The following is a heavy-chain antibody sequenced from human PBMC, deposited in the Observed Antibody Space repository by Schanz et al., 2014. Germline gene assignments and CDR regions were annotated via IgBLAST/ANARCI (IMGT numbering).Heavy chain of an antibody. CDR2: ISYDGSKK. D-gene: IGHD1-26*01. CDR1: GFMFSSYG. J-gene: IGHJ2*01. Sequence: VHLLESGGGLVQPGGSLRLSCAASGFMFSSYGMHWVRQAPGKGLEWVGVISYDGSKKSYADSVKGRFTISRDNTKNSLFLQLNSLRADDTAVYYCARNRGSGGQNWYFDLWGRGTLVTVSS. V-gene: IGHV3-33*08. CDR3: ARNRGSGGQNWYFDL.